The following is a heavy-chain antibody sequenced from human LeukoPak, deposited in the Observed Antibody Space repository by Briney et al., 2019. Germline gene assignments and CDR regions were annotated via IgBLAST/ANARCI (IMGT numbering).Heavy chain of an antibody. D-gene: IGHD2-8*01. J-gene: IGHJ4*02. CDR3: ARGPVLSYYFDY. CDR1: GGSISSYY. V-gene: IGHV4-59*01. Sequence: PSETLSLTCTVPGGSISSYYWSWIRQPPGKGLEWIGYIYYSGSTNYNPSLKSRVTISVDTSKNQFSLKLSSVTAADTAVYYCARGPVLSYYFDYWGQGTLVTVSS. CDR2: IYYSGST.